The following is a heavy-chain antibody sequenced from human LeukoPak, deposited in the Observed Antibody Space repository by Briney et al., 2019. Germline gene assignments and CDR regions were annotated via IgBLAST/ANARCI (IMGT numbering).Heavy chain of an antibody. CDR1: GFTFSSYA. Sequence: GGSLRLSCAASGFTFSSYAMSWVRQAPGKGLEWVSAISGSGGSTYYADSVKGRFTISRDNSKNTLYLQMNSLRAEDTAVYYCSTSPSFGSSWYQFNYWGQGALVIVSS. CDR2: ISGSGGST. CDR3: STSPSFGSSWYQFNY. V-gene: IGHV3-23*01. D-gene: IGHD6-13*01. J-gene: IGHJ4*02.